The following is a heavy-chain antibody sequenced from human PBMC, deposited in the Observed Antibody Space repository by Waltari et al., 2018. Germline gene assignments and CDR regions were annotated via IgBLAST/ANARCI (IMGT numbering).Heavy chain of an antibody. Sequence: QVQLQQLGPGLVKPSQTPSLSCAVSGDSLFTPSVAWNWIRQSPSRGLEWLGRTYYRSQWRNDYALSVKGRITVNPDTSKNHFSLQLDSVTPDDMAVYYCARGKFTAFDIWGQGTMVTVSS. J-gene: IGHJ3*02. CDR1: GDSLFTPSVA. V-gene: IGHV6-1*01. CDR2: TYYRSQWRN. CDR3: ARGKFTAFDI.